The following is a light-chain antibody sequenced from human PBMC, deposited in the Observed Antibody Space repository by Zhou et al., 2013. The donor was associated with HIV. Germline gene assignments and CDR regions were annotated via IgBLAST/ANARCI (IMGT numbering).Light chain of an antibody. CDR2: AAS. V-gene: IGKV1-8*01. J-gene: IGKJ1*01. CDR1: QGISSY. Sequence: AIRMTQSPSSLSASTGDRVTITCRASQGISSYLAWYQQKPGKAPKLLIYAASTLQSGVPSRFSGGGSGTDFTLTISSLQPEDFATYSCQQSFSTPWTFGQGAKVEIK. CDR3: QQSFSTPWT.